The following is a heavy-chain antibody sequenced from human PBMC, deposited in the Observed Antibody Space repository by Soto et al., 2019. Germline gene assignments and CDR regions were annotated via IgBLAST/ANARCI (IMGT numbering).Heavy chain of an antibody. D-gene: IGHD3-9*01. CDR2: INPNGGST. Sequence: ASVKVSCKASGYIFINYYIHWVRQAPGQGLEWIGIINPNGGSTNYAQKFRGRVTMARDTSTSTVYMDLSSLRSEDTAVYYCAATNPDYDILTTPSDYYYGMDVWGQGTTVTVSS. V-gene: IGHV1-46*01. J-gene: IGHJ6*02. CDR3: AATNPDYDILTTPSDYYYGMDV. CDR1: GYIFINYY.